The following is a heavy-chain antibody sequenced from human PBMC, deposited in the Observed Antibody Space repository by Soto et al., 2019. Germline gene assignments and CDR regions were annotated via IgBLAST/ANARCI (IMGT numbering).Heavy chain of an antibody. CDR3: THAVDCSSTSCYTFVWDY. J-gene: IGHJ4*02. V-gene: IGHV3-15*01. CDR2: IKSKTDGGTT. CDR1: GFTFSNAW. Sequence: ESGGGLVKPGGSLRLSCAASGFTFSNAWMSWVRQAPGKGLEWVGRIKSKTDGGTTDYAAPVKGRFTISRDDSKNTLYLQMNSLKTEDTAVYYCTHAVDCSSTSCYTFVWDYWGQGTLVTVSS. D-gene: IGHD2-2*02.